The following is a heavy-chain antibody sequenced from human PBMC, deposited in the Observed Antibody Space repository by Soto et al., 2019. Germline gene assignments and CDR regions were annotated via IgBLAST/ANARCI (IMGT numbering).Heavy chain of an antibody. D-gene: IGHD3-9*01. CDR1: GGSLSSGGYY. CDR3: ARENYHLLTGQYYFDY. J-gene: IGHJ4*02. Sequence: QVQLQESGPGLVKPSQTLSLTCTVSGGSLSSGGYYWSWIRQHPGKGLEWIGYIYYNGSTYYNPSLKSRVTISLDTSQNQFSLKLSSVTAADTAVYSCARENYHLLTGQYYFDYWGQGTLVTVSS. V-gene: IGHV4-31*03. CDR2: IYYNGST.